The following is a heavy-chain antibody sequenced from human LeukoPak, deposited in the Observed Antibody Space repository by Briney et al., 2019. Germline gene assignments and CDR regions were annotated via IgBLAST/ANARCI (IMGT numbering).Heavy chain of an antibody. CDR3: ARVLRYCSGGNCYSGGLGYMDV. J-gene: IGHJ6*03. D-gene: IGHD2-15*01. V-gene: IGHV3-48*03. CDR1: GFTFSSYE. Sequence: GSLRLSCAASGFTFSSYEMNWVRQAPGKGLEWISYISSSASTKYYADSVKGRFTISRDNAKNSLFLQMNSLRAEDTAVYYCARVLRYCSGGNCYSGGLGYMDVWGKGTTVTISS. CDR2: ISSSASTK.